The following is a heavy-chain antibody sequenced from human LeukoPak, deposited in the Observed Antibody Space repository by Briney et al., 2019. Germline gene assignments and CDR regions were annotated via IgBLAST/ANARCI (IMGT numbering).Heavy chain of an antibody. CDR2: IYHSGST. J-gene: IGHJ4*02. V-gene: IGHV4-4*02. Sequence: PSETLSLTCAVSGGSISSSNWWSWVRQPPGKGLEWIGEIYHSGSTNYNPSLKSRVTISVDKSKNQFSLKLSSVTAADTAVYYCARVAYCGGDCYSVFDYWGQGTLVTVSS. D-gene: IGHD2-21*02. CDR1: GGSISSSNW. CDR3: ARVAYCGGDCYSVFDY.